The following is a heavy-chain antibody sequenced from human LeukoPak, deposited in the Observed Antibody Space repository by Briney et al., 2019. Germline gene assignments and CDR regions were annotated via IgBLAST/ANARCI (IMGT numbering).Heavy chain of an antibody. CDR1: GFTFSNYA. D-gene: IGHD3-16*01. J-gene: IGHJ4*02. CDR2: ISGSGSSS. CDR3: AKEFLYTVVDY. Sequence: GGSLRLSCAASGFTFSNYAMTWVRQAPGMGLEWVSSISGSGSSSYYADSVKGRFTVSRDNSKNTLHLQMNSLRAEDTAVYYCAKEFLYTVVDYWGQGPLVAVSS. V-gene: IGHV3-23*01.